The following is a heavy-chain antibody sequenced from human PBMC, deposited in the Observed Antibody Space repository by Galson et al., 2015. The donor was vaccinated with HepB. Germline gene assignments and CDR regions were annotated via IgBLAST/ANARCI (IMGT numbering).Heavy chain of an antibody. V-gene: IGHV3-48*02. Sequence: SLRLSCAASGFTFSSYSMNWVRQAPGKGLEWVSYISSTSSPIYYADSVKGRFTISRDNAKNSLYLQMNSLRDEDTAVYFCARDRFGPINWYDYYGMDVWGQGTTVTVSS. CDR3: ARDRFGPINWYDYYGMDV. J-gene: IGHJ6*02. CDR1: GFTFSSYS. CDR2: ISSTSSPI. D-gene: IGHD3/OR15-3a*01.